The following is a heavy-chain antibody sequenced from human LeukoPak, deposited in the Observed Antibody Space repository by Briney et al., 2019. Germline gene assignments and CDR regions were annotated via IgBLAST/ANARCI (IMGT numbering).Heavy chain of an antibody. CDR2: IYYSGST. V-gene: IGHV4-39*01. CDR3: ARKRLNEFDY. Sequence: SETLSLTCTVSGGSISSSSYYWGWIRQPPGKGLEWIGSIYYSGSTYYNPSLKSRVTISVDTSKNQFSLKLSSVTAADTAVYYCARKRLNEFDYWGQGTLVTVSS. D-gene: IGHD1-1*01. CDR1: GGSISSSSYY. J-gene: IGHJ4*02.